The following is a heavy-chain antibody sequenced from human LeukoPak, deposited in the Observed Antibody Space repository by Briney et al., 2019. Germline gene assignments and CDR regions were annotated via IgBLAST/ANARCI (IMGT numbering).Heavy chain of an antibody. J-gene: IGHJ4*02. CDR1: GCTYSSYA. Sequence: SVKVSCKAPGCTYSSYAISWVRQAPGQGLEWMGGIIPIFGTANYAQKFQGRVTITADESTSTAYMELSSLRSEDTAVYYCATSPMTGPYYFDDWGQGTLVTVSS. CDR3: ATSPMTGPYYFDD. D-gene: IGHD3-9*01. V-gene: IGHV1-69*13. CDR2: IIPIFGTA.